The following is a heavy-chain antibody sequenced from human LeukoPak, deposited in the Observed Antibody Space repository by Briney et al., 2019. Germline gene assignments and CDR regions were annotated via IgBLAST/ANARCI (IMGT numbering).Heavy chain of an antibody. Sequence: QAGGSLRLSCAASGFTFSSYEMNWVRQAPGKGLEWVSYISSSGSTIYYADSVKGRFTISRDNAKNSLYLQMNSLRAEDTAVYYCARDSGVVRGVIIRGDYFDYWGQGTLVTVSS. CDR1: GFTFSSYE. V-gene: IGHV3-48*03. CDR3: ARDSGVVRGVIIRGDYFDY. J-gene: IGHJ4*02. D-gene: IGHD3-10*01. CDR2: ISSSGSTI.